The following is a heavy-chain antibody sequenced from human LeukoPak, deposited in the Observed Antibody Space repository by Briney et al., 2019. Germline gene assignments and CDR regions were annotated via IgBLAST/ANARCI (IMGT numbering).Heavy chain of an antibody. V-gene: IGHV4-59*01. Sequence: PSETLSLTCTVSGGSISRYYWSWLRQPPGKGLEWIGHIYYSGSTNYNPSLKSRVTISVDTSKNQFSLKLSSVTAADTAVYYCARGRFAGDYWGQGTLITVSS. CDR3: ARGRFAGDY. J-gene: IGHJ4*02. D-gene: IGHD5-24*01. CDR2: IYYSGST. CDR1: GGSISRYY.